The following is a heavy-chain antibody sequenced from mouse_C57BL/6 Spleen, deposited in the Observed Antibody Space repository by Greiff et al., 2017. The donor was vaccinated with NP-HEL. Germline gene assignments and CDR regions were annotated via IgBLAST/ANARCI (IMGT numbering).Heavy chain of an antibody. V-gene: IGHV1-80*01. Sequence: VQLQQSGAELVKPGASVKISCKASGYAFSSYWMNWVKQRPGKGLEWIGKIYPGDGDTNYNGKFKGKATLTADKSSSTAYMQLSSLTSEDSAVYFCARALYDGYAFAYWGQGTLVTVSA. CDR1: GYAFSSYW. D-gene: IGHD2-3*01. CDR2: IYPGDGDT. CDR3: ARALYDGYAFAY. J-gene: IGHJ3*01.